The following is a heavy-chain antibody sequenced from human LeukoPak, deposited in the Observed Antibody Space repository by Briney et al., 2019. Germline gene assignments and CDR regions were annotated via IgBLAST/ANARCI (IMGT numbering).Heavy chain of an antibody. V-gene: IGHV4-59*08. Sequence: SETLSLTCTVSGGSISGFYWSWIRQPPGKGLEWIGYIYYSGSTNYNPSLKSRVTISVDTSKNQFSLKLSSVTAADTAVYYCEKVGYDSSGYSPFHYWGPGTLVPLSS. CDR2: IYYSGST. CDR3: EKVGYDSSGYSPFHY. D-gene: IGHD3-22*01. J-gene: IGHJ4*02. CDR1: GGSISGFY.